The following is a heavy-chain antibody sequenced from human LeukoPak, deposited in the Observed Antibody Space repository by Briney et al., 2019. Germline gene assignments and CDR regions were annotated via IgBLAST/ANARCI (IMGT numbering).Heavy chain of an antibody. J-gene: IGHJ4*02. Sequence: GGPLRLSCAPSGFTFSSYAMSGVRQAPGKGGEWFSAISGSGGKTYYADSVQGRFSISRDNSKHTLYLQMNSLRAGDVAVYSCAKEKIRGSYSDYWGQGTLVTVSS. D-gene: IGHD1-26*01. V-gene: IGHV3-23*01. CDR3: AKEKIRGSYSDY. CDR2: ISGSGGKT. CDR1: GFTFSSYA.